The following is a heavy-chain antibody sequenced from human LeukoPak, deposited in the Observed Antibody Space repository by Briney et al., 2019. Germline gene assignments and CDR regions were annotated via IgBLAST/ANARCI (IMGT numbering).Heavy chain of an antibody. CDR3: ARERAMGNFDY. Sequence: SETLSLTCTVSGGSISSYYWSWIRQPPGKGLEWIGYIYYSGSTNYNPSLKSRVTISVDTSKNQFSLKLSSVTAADTAVYYCARERAMGNFDYWGQGTLVTVSS. D-gene: IGHD7-27*01. CDR2: IYYSGST. CDR1: GGSISSYY. V-gene: IGHV4-59*01. J-gene: IGHJ4*02.